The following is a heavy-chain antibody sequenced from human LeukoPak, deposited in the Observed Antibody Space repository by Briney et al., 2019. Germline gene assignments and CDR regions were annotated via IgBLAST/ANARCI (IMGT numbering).Heavy chain of an antibody. D-gene: IGHD6-19*01. Sequence: GGSLRLSCAASGFPLSSYAMSWVRQAPGKGLEWVSGISGGGGSTFYADSVKGRFTISRDNAKNSLYLQMNSLRAEDTAVYYCAKEESSGWYDVFDYWGQGTLVTVSS. V-gene: IGHV3-23*01. CDR2: ISGGGGST. J-gene: IGHJ4*02. CDR3: AKEESSGWYDVFDY. CDR1: GFPLSSYA.